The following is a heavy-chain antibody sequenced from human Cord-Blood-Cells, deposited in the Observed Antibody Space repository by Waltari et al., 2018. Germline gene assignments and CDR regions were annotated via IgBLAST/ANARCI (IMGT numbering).Heavy chain of an antibody. CDR2: INSDGSSP. Sequence: EVQLVESGGGLVQPGGSLRLSCAASGFTFSSYWRHWLCPASGKGLVWVSRINSDGSSPSYADAVKGRVTIARDNAKNTLYLQMNSLRAEDTAVFYCARVPRGLLAVYNWFDPWGQGTLVTVSS. J-gene: IGHJ5*02. D-gene: IGHD2-15*01. CDR3: ARVPRGLLAVYNWFDP. V-gene: IGHV3-74*01. CDR1: GFTFSSYW.